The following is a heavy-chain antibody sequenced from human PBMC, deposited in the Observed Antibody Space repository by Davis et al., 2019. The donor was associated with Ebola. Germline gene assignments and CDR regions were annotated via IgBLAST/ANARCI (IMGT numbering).Heavy chain of an antibody. D-gene: IGHD3-10*01. CDR3: ARLRGFERIGDLYWSDP. V-gene: IGHV3-33*01. J-gene: IGHJ5*02. CDR2: IWYDGSNK. CDR1: GFTFSSYG. Sequence: GGPLRLSCAASGFTFSSYGMHWVRQAPGKGLEWVAVIWYDGSNKYYADSVKGRFTISRDNSKNTLYLQMNSLKASDTAVYYCARLRGFERIGDLYWSDPWGQGTLVTVSS.